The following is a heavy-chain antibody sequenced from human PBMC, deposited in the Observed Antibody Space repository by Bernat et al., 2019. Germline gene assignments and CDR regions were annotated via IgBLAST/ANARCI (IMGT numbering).Heavy chain of an antibody. CDR3: AKSLGDYYYDSSGSLGIGY. CDR2: ISGSGGST. CDR1: GFTFSSYA. Sequence: EVQLLESGGGLVQPGGSLRLSCAASGFTFSSYAMSWVRQAPGKGLEWVSAISGSGGSTYYADSVKGRFTISRDNSKNTLYLQMNSLRAEDTAVYYCAKSLGDYYYDSSGSLGIGYWGQGTLVTVSS. J-gene: IGHJ4*02. V-gene: IGHV3-23*01. D-gene: IGHD3-22*01.